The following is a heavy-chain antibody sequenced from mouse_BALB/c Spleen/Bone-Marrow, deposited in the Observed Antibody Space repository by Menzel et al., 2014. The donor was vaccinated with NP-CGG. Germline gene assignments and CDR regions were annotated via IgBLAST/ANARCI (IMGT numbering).Heavy chain of an antibody. Sequence: EVMLVESGGGLVKPGGSLKLSCAASGFTFSDYYMYWVRQTPEKRLEWVATISDGGNYTYYPDSVKGRFTISRDNAKNNLYLQMSSLKSEDTAMYYCAGTWEAMDYWGQGTSATVSS. CDR3: AGTWEAMDY. CDR2: ISDGGNYT. V-gene: IGHV5-4*02. CDR1: GFTFSDYY. D-gene: IGHD3-3*01. J-gene: IGHJ4*01.